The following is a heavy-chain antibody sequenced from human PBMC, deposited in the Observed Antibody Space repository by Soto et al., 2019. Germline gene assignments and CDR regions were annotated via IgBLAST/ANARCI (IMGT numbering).Heavy chain of an antibody. D-gene: IGHD2-21*01. CDR1: GFTFSSYG. Sequence: QVQLVESGGGVVQPGRSLRLSCAASGFTFSSYGMHWVRQAPGKGLEWVAVIWYDGSNKYYADSVKGRFTISRDNSKNTLYLQMNSLGAEDTAVSYCARDHYLDVWVKGTTVTVTS. J-gene: IGHJ6*04. CDR3: ARDHYLDV. V-gene: IGHV3-33*01. CDR2: IWYDGSNK.